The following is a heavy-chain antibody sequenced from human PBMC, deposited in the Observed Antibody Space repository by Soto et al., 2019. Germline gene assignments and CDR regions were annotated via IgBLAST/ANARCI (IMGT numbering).Heavy chain of an antibody. D-gene: IGHD6-19*01. Sequence: SETLSLTCTVSGGSISSSSYYWGWIRQPPGKGLEWIGSIYYSGSTYYNPSLKSRVTISVDTSKNQFSLKLSSVTAADTAVYYCVRRDDTRGRAVVGKYYYGMDVWGQGTTVTVSS. V-gene: IGHV4-39*01. CDR3: VRRDDTRGRAVVGKYYYGMDV. J-gene: IGHJ6*02. CDR2: IYYSGST. CDR1: GGSISSSSYY.